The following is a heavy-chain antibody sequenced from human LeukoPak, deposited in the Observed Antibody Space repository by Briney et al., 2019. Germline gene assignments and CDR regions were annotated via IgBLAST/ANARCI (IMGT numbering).Heavy chain of an antibody. CDR3: AKGDGDGDYGAWGPSPFDY. V-gene: IGHV3-30*18. CDR2: ISYDGSNK. J-gene: IGHJ4*02. D-gene: IGHD4-17*01. CDR1: GFTFSSYG. Sequence: GGSLRLSCAASGFTFSSYGMHWVRQAPGKGLERVAVISYDGSNKYYADSVKGRFTISRDNSKNTLYLQMNSLRAEDTAVYYCAKGDGDGDYGAWGPSPFDYWGQGTLVTVSS.